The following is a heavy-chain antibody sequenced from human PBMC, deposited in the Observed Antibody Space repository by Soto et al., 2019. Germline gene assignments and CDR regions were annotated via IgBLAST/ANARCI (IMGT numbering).Heavy chain of an antibody. V-gene: IGHV4-4*02. CDR1: GGSISSSNW. CDR2: IYHSGST. Sequence: PSETLSLTCAVSGGSISSSNWWSWVRQPPGKGLEWIGEIYHSGSTNYNPSLKSRVTISVDKSKNQFSLKLSSVTAADTAVYYCARDSAAVVPRHAFGIWGQGTMVTVSS. D-gene: IGHD6-25*01. J-gene: IGHJ3*02. CDR3: ARDSAAVVPRHAFGI.